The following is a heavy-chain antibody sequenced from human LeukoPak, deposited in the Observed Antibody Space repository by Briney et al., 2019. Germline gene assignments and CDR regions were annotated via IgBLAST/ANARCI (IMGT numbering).Heavy chain of an antibody. Sequence: ASVKVSCKASGYTFTSYGISWVRQAPGQGLEWMGWISAYNGNTNYAQKLQGRVTMTTDTSTNTAYMELRSLRSDDTAVYYCARDHCSSTSCYSDYWGQGTLVTVSS. CDR1: GYTFTSYG. V-gene: IGHV1-18*04. CDR3: ARDHCSSTSCYSDY. J-gene: IGHJ4*02. CDR2: ISAYNGNT. D-gene: IGHD2-2*02.